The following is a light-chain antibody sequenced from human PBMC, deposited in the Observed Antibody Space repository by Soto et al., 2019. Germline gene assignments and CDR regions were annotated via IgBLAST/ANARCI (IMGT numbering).Light chain of an antibody. Sequence: QSVLTQPASVSGSPGQSITISCTGTSSDVGGYNYVSWYQHHPGKAPKLMIYDVSNRPSGFSNRFSGSKSGNTASLTISGLQAEDEANYSCISYTFSSIPYVFGTGTKLTVL. CDR1: SSDVGGYNY. CDR3: ISYTFSSIPYV. J-gene: IGLJ1*01. CDR2: DVS. V-gene: IGLV2-14*03.